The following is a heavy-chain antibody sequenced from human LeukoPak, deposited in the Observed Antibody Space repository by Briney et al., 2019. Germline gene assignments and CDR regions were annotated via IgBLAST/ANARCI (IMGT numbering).Heavy chain of an antibody. D-gene: IGHD6-13*01. V-gene: IGHV3-74*01. Sequence: PGGSLRLSCAASGFTFSSYWMHWVRQAPGKGLVWVSRINTDGSSTSYADSVKGRFTISRDNAKNTLYLQMNSLRAEDTAVYYCARGARIAAAGTWVYWGQGTLVTVSS. CDR1: GFTFSSYW. J-gene: IGHJ4*02. CDR2: INTDGSST. CDR3: ARGARIAAAGTWVY.